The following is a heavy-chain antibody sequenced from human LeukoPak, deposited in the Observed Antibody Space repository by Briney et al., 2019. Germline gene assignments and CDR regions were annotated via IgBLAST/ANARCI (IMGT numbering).Heavy chain of an antibody. CDR1: GDSISHSY. CDR2: IYYSGST. V-gene: IGHV4-59*01. CDR3: ARGFYNWNDGVDY. D-gene: IGHD1-20*01. Sequence: SETLSLTCTVSGDSISHSYWSWLRQPPGKGLEWIGYIYYSGSTNYNPSLKSRVTISVDTSKNQFSLKLSSVTAADTAVYYCARGFYNWNDGVDYWGQGTLVTVSS. J-gene: IGHJ4*02.